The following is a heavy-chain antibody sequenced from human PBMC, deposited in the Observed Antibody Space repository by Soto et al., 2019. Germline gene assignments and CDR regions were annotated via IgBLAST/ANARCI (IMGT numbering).Heavy chain of an antibody. CDR3: ARDGWHCSGGSRSKNAGYDY. Sequence: QVQLVQSGAEVKKSGASVKVTCKASGYTFTSYAMHWVRQAPGQRLEWMGWINAGNGNTKYSQKFQGRVTITRDTSASTAYMELSSLRSEDTAVYYCARDGWHCSGGSRSKNAGYDYWCQGTLVTVSS. J-gene: IGHJ4*02. D-gene: IGHD2-15*01. CDR1: GYTFTSYA. CDR2: INAGNGNT. V-gene: IGHV1-3*01.